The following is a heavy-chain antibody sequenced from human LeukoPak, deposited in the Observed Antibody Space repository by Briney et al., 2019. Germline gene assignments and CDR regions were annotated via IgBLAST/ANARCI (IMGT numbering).Heavy chain of an antibody. CDR3: ARDRITMIVVVPDFDY. D-gene: IGHD3-22*01. V-gene: IGHV3-11*01. J-gene: IGHJ4*02. CDR2: ISSSGSTI. CDR1: GFTFSDYY. Sequence: GGSLRLSCAASGFTFSDYYMSWIRQAPGKGLEWVSYISSSGSTIYYAGSVKGRFTISRDNAKNSLCLQMNSLRAEDTAVYYCARDRITMIVVVPDFDYWGQGTLVTVSS.